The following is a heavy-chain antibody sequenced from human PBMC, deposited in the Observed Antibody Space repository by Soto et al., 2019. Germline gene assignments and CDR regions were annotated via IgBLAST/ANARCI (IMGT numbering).Heavy chain of an antibody. CDR1: GFTFSTYG. D-gene: IGHD3-22*01. CDR3: AKEQLAMTVVVADYFDS. Sequence: QVQLVESGGGVVQPGKSLRLSCAASGFTFSTYGIHWVRQVPGKGLEWVALISYDGGSKYYGDSVKGRFIISRDNSHNTVSLQMNSLRADDTAVYFCAKEQLAMTVVVADYFDSWGQGTLVTVSS. CDR2: ISYDGGSK. V-gene: IGHV3-30*18. J-gene: IGHJ4*02.